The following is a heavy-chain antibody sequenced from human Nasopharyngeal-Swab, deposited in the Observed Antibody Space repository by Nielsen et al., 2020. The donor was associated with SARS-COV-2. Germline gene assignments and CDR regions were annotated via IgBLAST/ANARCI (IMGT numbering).Heavy chain of an antibody. J-gene: IGHJ4*02. V-gene: IGHV3-30*18. D-gene: IGHD6-19*01. CDR2: ISYDGSNK. CDR3: AKDFHPLLIAVAATRGCYFDY. Sequence: VRQAPGKGLGWGADISYDGSNKYYADSVKGRFTISRDNSKNALYLQMNSLRAEDTAVYYCAKDFHPLLIAVAATRGCYFDYWGQGTLVTVSS.